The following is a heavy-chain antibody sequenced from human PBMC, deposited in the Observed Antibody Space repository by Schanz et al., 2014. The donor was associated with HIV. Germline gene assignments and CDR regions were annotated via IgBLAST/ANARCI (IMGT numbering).Heavy chain of an antibody. CDR2: VGGSGHYT. Sequence: EMQLVESGGGLVKPGGSLRLSCAASGFTFRTYSMKWVRQAPGKGLEWISGVGGSGHYTYYADSVKGRFTISRDDSKNTMYLQMNSLRAEDTAVYYCAKLILGLAGVDYWGQGTLVTVSS. V-gene: IGHV3-23*04. CDR3: AKLILGLAGVDY. J-gene: IGHJ4*02. CDR1: GFTFRTYS. D-gene: IGHD6-19*01.